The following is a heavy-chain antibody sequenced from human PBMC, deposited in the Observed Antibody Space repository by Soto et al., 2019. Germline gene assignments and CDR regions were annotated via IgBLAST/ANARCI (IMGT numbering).Heavy chain of an antibody. CDR2: VTWDGGST. V-gene: IGHV3-43*01. CDR1: GFTFHDYT. J-gene: IGHJ5*01. Sequence: VGSLRLSCAASGFTFHDYTMHWVRQVPGKSLEWVSLVTWDGGSTFYADSVKGRFTISRDNIENYVYLQMNGLRIEDTALYYCAKERSRIFHSWGQGTLVTVSS. D-gene: IGHD3-10*01. CDR3: AKERSRIFHS.